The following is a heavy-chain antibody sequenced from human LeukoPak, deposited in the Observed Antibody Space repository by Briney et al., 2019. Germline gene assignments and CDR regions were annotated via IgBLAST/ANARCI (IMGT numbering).Heavy chain of an antibody. V-gene: IGHV1-18*01. CDR1: GYTFTSYG. D-gene: IGHD3-16*02. J-gene: IGHJ4*02. CDR3: ARYDYVWGSYRYFGWSPHGPFDY. Sequence: GASVKVSCKASGYTFTSYGISWVRQAPGQGLEWMGWISAYNGNTNYAQKLQGRVTMTTDTSTSTAYMELRSLRSDDTAVYYCARYDYVWGSYRYFGWSPHGPFDYWGQGTLVTVSS. CDR2: ISAYNGNT.